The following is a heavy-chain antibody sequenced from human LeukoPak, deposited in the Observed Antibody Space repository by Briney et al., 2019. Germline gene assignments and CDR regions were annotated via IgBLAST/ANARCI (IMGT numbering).Heavy chain of an antibody. CDR3: TKELHVAVAVADYYYFYMDV. Sequence: PGGSPRLSCAASGFAFSSFAMGWVRQSPGKGLEWLSTINGGGNTTFYADSVKGRFTISRDNSKNTLYLHMDGLRPDDTAIYYCTKELHVAVAVADYYYFYMDVWGRGTAVSVSS. CDR1: GFAFSSFA. J-gene: IGHJ6*03. D-gene: IGHD6-19*01. CDR2: INGGGNTT. V-gene: IGHV3-23*01.